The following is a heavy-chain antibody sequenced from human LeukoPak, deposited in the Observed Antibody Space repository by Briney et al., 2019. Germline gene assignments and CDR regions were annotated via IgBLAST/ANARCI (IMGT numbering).Heavy chain of an antibody. V-gene: IGHV3-21*01. Sequence: GGFLRLSCAASGFTFSSSTMNWVRRAPGKGLEWVSSISSGTDYIYYADSVKGRFTISRDNAKNSLYLQMNSLRAEDTAVYYCVRIPNSANFPNWFDPWGQGTLVTVSS. CDR1: GFTFSSST. D-gene: IGHD4/OR15-4a*01. CDR2: ISSGTDYI. J-gene: IGHJ5*02. CDR3: VRIPNSANFPNWFDP.